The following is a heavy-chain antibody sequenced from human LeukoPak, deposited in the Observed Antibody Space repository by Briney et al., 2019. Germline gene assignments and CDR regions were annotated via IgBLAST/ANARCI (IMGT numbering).Heavy chain of an antibody. CDR1: GFTFSSDG. Sequence: PGGSLRLSCAASGFTFSSDGMHWVRQAPGKGLEWVAFIRHDGSKKYYADSVKGRFTTSRDSSKNTLDLQMNSLRPEDTAVYYCAKSGDGYRFDYWGQGTLVTVSS. CDR2: IRHDGSKK. D-gene: IGHD5-24*01. CDR3: AKSGDGYRFDY. V-gene: IGHV3-30*02. J-gene: IGHJ4*02.